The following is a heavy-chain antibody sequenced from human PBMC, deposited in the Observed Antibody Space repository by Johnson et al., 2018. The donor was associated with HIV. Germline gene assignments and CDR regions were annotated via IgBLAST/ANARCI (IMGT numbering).Heavy chain of an antibody. D-gene: IGHD3-10*01. J-gene: IGHJ3*02. V-gene: IGHV3-30*03. CDR2: ISYDGSNK. CDR3: ARGLLWCGELVEAFDI. CDR1: GFTFSRYG. Sequence: QVHLVESGGGVVQPGRSPRLSCAASGFTFSRYGIHWVRQAPGKGLEWVAVISYDGSNKKYADSVKGRFTISRDNSKNTLYLQMNSLRAEDTAVYYCARGLLWCGELVEAFDIWGQGTMVTVAS.